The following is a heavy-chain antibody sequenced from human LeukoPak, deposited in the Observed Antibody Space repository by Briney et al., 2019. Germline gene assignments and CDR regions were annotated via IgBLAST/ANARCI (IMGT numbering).Heavy chain of an antibody. V-gene: IGHV4-34*01. CDR2: INHSGST. CDR3: AREAARGVSP. J-gene: IGHJ5*02. D-gene: IGHD6-6*01. CDR1: GGSFSGYY. Sequence: PSETLPLTCAVYGGSFSGYYWSWIRQPPGKGLEWIGEINHSGSTNYNPSLKSRVTISVDTSKNQFSLKLSSVTAADTAVYYCAREAARGVSPWGRGTLVTVSS.